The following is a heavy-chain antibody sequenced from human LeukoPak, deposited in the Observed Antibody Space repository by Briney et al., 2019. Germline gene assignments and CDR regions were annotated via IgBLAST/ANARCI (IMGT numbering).Heavy chain of an antibody. V-gene: IGHV3-21*01. CDR1: GFTFSSYN. J-gene: IGHJ4*02. CDR3: ARETGYSYGYPNYYFDY. Sequence: GGSLRLFFAGPGFTFSSYNMNWVRQAPGQGLEWVSSITSGSSYIYYADSVKGRFTISRDNAKNSLYLQMNSLRAEDTAVYYCARETGYSYGYPNYYFDYWGQGTLVTVSS. CDR2: ITSGSSYI. D-gene: IGHD5-18*01.